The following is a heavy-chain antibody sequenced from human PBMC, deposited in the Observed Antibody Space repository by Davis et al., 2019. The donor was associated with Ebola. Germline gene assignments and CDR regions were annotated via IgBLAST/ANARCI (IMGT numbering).Heavy chain of an antibody. CDR3: ARGNHSSGYDY. Sequence: GESLKISCAASGFTFSSYAMHWVRQAPGKGLEYVSAISSNGGSTYYANSVKGRFTISRDNSKNTLYLQMGSLRAEDMAVYYCARGNHSSGYDYWGQGTLVTVSS. V-gene: IGHV3-64*01. J-gene: IGHJ4*02. D-gene: IGHD3-22*01. CDR1: GFTFSSYA. CDR2: ISSNGGST.